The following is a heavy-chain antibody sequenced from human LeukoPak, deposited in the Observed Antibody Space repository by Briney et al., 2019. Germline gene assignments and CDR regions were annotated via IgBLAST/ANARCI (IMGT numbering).Heavy chain of an antibody. CDR2: IYYSGST. V-gene: IGHV4-59*08. Sequence: SETLSLTCTVSGGSISSYYWSWIRQPPGKGLEWIGYIYYSGSTNYNPSLKSRVTILVDTSKNQFSLKLSSVTAADTAVYYCARRARGDWREFRFDPWGQGTLVTVSS. J-gene: IGHJ5*02. CDR1: GGSISSYY. D-gene: IGHD2-21*02. CDR3: ARRARGDWREFRFDP.